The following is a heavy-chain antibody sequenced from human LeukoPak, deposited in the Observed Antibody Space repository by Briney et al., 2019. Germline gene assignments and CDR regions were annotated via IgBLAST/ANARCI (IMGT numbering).Heavy chain of an antibody. CDR2: IYHSGST. Sequence: SETLSLNCAVSGYSISSGYYWGWIRQPPGKGLEWIGSIYHSGSTYYNPSLKSRVTISVDTSKNQFSLKLSSVTAADTAVYYCANGINDYGDYVNAFDIWGQGTMVTVSS. CDR1: GYSISSGYY. D-gene: IGHD4-17*01. V-gene: IGHV4-38-2*01. J-gene: IGHJ3*02. CDR3: ANGINDYGDYVNAFDI.